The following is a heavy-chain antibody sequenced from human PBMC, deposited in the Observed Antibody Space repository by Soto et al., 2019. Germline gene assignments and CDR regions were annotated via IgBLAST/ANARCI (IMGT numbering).Heavy chain of an antibody. J-gene: IGHJ4*02. D-gene: IGHD3-22*01. CDR2: IFSSGST. Sequence: PSETLSLTCTVSGGSITDYPWVWVRQPAGKGLEWIGRIFSSGSTNYNPSLKGRITMSLDTSKNQFSLKLSSVTAADTAVYYCARVTTYYYDSSGYDYFDYWGQGTLVTVSS. V-gene: IGHV4-4*07. CDR1: GGSITDYP. CDR3: ARVTTYYYDSSGYDYFDY.